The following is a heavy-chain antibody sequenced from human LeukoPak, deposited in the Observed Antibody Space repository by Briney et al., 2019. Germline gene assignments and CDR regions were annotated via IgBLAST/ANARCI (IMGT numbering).Heavy chain of an antibody. V-gene: IGHV3-30*18. J-gene: IGHJ4*02. CDR2: LSFDETNK. CDR3: AKGGGTGYSSSWYSN. CDR1: GFTFSNYG. Sequence: GGSLSLSCAASGFTFSNYGMHWVRQAPGKGLEWVAVLSFDETNKYYADSVKGRFTISRDNSKNTLYLQMNSLRPEDTAVYYCAKGGGTGYSSSWYSNWGQGTLVTVSS. D-gene: IGHD6-13*01.